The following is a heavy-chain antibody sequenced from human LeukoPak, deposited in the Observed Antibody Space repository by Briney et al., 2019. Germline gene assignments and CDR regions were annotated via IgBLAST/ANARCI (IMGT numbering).Heavy chain of an antibody. J-gene: IGHJ4*02. D-gene: IGHD3-16*01. CDR2: MNNDGRVI. CDR1: GFNFNNYW. V-gene: IGHV3-74*01. Sequence: GGSLRLSCTVSGFNFNNYWLHWVRQAPGKGLVWVSRMNNDGRVISYADSVNGRFTIYRDNAKNTLYLRINSLRAEDTAVYYCAREFEATGFWALDYWGQGTLVTASS. CDR3: AREFEATGFWALDY.